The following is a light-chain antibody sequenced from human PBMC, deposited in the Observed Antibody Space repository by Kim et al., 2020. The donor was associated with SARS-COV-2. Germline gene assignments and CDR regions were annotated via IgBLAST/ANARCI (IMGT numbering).Light chain of an antibody. V-gene: IGKV3-15*01. CDR2: DAS. J-gene: IGKJ1*01. CDR3: QQYNNWPPRT. CDR1: QSVNSN. Sequence: EIVMTQSPATLSVSPGERATLSCRASQSVNSNLAWYQQKPGQAPRLLIYDASTRATGIPARFSGSGSGTEFTLTISSLQSEDFAVYYCQQYNNWPPRTFDQGTKVDIK.